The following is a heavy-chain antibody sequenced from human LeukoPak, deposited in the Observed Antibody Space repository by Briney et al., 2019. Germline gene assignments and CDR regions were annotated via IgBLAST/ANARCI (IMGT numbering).Heavy chain of an antibody. CDR3: ARSDGYGLVDI. CDR2: IYYSGST. CDR1: GGSISSYY. Sequence: SETLSLTCTVSGGSISSYYWSWIRQPPGKGLEWIGYIYYSGSTNYNPSLESRVTISVDTSKNQFSLKLSAVTAADTAVYYCARSDGYGLVDIWGQGTMVTVSS. D-gene: IGHD3-10*01. J-gene: IGHJ3*02. V-gene: IGHV4-59*01.